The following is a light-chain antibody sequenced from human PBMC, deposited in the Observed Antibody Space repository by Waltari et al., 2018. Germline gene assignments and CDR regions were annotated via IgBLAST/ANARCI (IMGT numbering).Light chain of an antibody. V-gene: IGLV2-14*01. Sequence: QSALTQPASVSGSPGQSITISCTGTSSDVGGYHYVSWYQQPPGKAPKLMIYDVSKRPSGVSNRFSGSKSGNTASLTISGLQAEDEADYYCSSYTSSSTWVFGGGTKLTVL. CDR3: SSYTSSSTWV. J-gene: IGLJ3*02. CDR1: SSDVGGYHY. CDR2: DVS.